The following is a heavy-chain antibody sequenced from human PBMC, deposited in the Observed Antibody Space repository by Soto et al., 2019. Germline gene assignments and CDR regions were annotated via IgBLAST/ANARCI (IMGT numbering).Heavy chain of an antibody. D-gene: IGHD2-2*01. Sequence: QVQLQESGPGLVKPSGTLSLTCAVSGGSISSSNWWSWVRQPPGKGLEWIGEIYHSGSTNYNPSLKSRVTISVDKSKNQFSLKLSSVTDADTAVYYCASRYCISTSCYVGYYGMDVWGQGTTVTVSS. CDR3: ASRYCISTSCYVGYYGMDV. J-gene: IGHJ6*02. CDR1: GGSISSSNW. CDR2: IYHSGST. V-gene: IGHV4-4*02.